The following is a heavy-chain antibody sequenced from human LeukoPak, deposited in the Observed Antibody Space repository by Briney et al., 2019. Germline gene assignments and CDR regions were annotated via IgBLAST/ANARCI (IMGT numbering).Heavy chain of an antibody. J-gene: IGHJ3*02. Sequence: GGSLRLSCAASGFTFSSYGMHWVRQAPGKGLEWVAVISYDGSNKYYADSVKGRFTISRDNSKNTLYLQMNSLRAEDTAVYYCAKALTGYSSKGSAFDIWGQGTMVTVSS. CDR2: ISYDGSNK. CDR1: GFTFSSYG. D-gene: IGHD6-13*01. CDR3: AKALTGYSSKGSAFDI. V-gene: IGHV3-30*18.